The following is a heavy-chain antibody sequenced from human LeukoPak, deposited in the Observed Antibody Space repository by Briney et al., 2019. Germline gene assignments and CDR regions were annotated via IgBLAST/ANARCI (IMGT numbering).Heavy chain of an antibody. CDR3: ARSGKGLSWFDP. V-gene: IGHV1-18*01. CDR2: ISAYNGNT. CDR1: GYTFTSYG. J-gene: IGHJ5*02. Sequence: ASVKVSCKASGYTFTSYGISWVRQAPGQGREWMGWISAYNGNTNYAQKLQGRVTMTTVTSTSTAYMELRSLRSDDTAVYYCARSGKGLSWFDPWGQGTLVTVSS.